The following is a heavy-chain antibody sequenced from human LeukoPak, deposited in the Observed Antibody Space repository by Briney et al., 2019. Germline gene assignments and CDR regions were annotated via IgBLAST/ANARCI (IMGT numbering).Heavy chain of an antibody. J-gene: IGHJ4*02. CDR3: AKDAQRGFDYSNSLEY. CDR1: GFTFSHYG. D-gene: IGHD4-11*01. V-gene: IGHV3-33*06. Sequence: GGSLRLSCAASGFTFSHYGFHWVRQAPGKGLEWVAVIWSDGNNKYYGDSVKGRFMIYRDDSQNTVYLQMNSLRAEDTAVYYWAKDAQRGFDYSNSLEYWGQGSLVTVSS. CDR2: IWSDGNNK.